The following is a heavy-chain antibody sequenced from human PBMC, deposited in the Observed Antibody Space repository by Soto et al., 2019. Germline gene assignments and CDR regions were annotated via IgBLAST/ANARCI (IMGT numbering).Heavy chain of an antibody. CDR2: INSNKGAT. V-gene: IGHV1-2*02. J-gene: IGHJ4*02. CDR1: GYSFTAYY. D-gene: IGHD5-12*01. CDR3: ARDRGQNSGYD. Sequence: GKVSCKASGYSFTAYYMHWVRQAPGQGLEWMGWINSNKGATKYAPKFQGRVTMTRDTSVNTAYMEVRWLTSDDTAVYYCARDRGQNSGYDWGQGTLVTVSS.